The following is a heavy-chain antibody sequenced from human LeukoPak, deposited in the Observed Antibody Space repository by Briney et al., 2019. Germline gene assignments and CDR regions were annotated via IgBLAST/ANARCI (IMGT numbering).Heavy chain of an antibody. J-gene: IGHJ6*03. CDR3: ARENYFYYYMDV. CDR2: IYYSGNT. CDR1: GGSISSYY. Sequence: SETLSLTCTVSGGSISSYYWSWIRQPPGKGLEWIGYIYYSGNTNYSPSLKSRVTISVDTSKNQFSLKLSSVTAADTAVYYCARENYFYYYMDVWGKGTTVTVSS. V-gene: IGHV4-59*01.